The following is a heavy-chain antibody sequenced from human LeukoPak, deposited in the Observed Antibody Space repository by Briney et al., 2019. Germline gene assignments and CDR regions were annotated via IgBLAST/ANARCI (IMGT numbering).Heavy chain of an antibody. CDR3: AKGLRTGVGPYMGYHYYMDV. Sequence: GGSLRLSCAASGFTFSSYAMSWVRQAPGKGLKWVSTINDNGDGTYYADSVKGRFTISRDNSYNTVSLQMDSLRDEDTGVYYCAKGLRTGVGPYMGYHYYMDVWGKGATVTVSS. J-gene: IGHJ6*03. CDR1: GFTFSSYA. V-gene: IGHV3-23*01. D-gene: IGHD3-16*01. CDR2: INDNGDGT.